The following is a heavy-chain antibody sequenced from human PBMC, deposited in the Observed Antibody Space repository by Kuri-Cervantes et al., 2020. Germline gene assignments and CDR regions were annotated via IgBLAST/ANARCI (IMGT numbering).Heavy chain of an antibody. CDR2: INHSGST. J-gene: IGHJ6*03. CDR1: GGSFSGYY. D-gene: IGHD3-3*01. V-gene: IGHV4-34*01. CDR3: ARGTVLRFSGYMDV. Sequence: SETLSLTCAVYGGSFSGYYWSWIRQPPGKGLEWIGEINHSGSTNYNPSLKSRVTISVDTSKNQFSLKLSSVTAADTAVYYCARGTVLRFSGYMDVWGKGTTVTVSS.